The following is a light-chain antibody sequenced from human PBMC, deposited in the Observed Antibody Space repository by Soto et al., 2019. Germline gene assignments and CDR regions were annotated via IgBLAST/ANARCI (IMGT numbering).Light chain of an antibody. CDR2: GAS. CDR1: QSVSSN. V-gene: IGKV3D-15*01. J-gene: IGKJ1*01. CDR3: QQYNNWPPWT. Sequence: EIVMTQSPATLSVSPGERATLSCRASQSVSSNLAWYQQKPGQAPRLLIYGASTRATGIPARFSGSGSWTEFTLTISSLQSEDFAVYCCQQYNNWPPWTFGQGTKVEIK.